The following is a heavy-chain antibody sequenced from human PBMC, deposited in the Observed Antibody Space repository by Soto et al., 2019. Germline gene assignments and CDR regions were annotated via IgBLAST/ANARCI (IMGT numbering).Heavy chain of an antibody. CDR1: GFTFSSYS. Sequence: EVLLVESGVGLVQPGGSLRLSCAASGFTFSSYSMNWVRQAPGKALEWVSYISSSSSTIYYADSVKGRFTISSDNAKQSLYLQMTSLSAEDTAMYYCAYSPGYWGQGTLVTFAS. V-gene: IGHV3-48*01. CDR2: ISSSSSTI. J-gene: IGHJ4*02. CDR3: AYSPGY. D-gene: IGHD2-15*01.